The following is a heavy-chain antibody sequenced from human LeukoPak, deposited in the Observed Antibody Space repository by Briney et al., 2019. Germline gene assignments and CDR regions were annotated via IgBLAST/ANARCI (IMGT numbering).Heavy chain of an antibody. D-gene: IGHD3-22*01. CDR2: ISSSGTYI. J-gene: IGHJ5*02. V-gene: IGHV3-21*01. CDR1: TFTFSSYN. CDR3: ARKTYYYDSGDYGWFDP. Sequence: PGGSLRLSCAASTFTFSSYNMNWVRQAPGKGLEWVSSISSSGTYIYYRDSVKGRFTISRDNAENSLYLEMNSLRVEDTAVYYCARKTYYYDSGDYGWFDPWGQGTLVTVSS.